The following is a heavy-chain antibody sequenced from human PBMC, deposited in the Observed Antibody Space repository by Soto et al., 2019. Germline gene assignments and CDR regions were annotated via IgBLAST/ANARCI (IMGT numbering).Heavy chain of an antibody. CDR2: IYYSGST. D-gene: IGHD1-1*01. J-gene: IGHJ4*02. V-gene: IGHV4-31*03. CDR3: ARAPHDRYYFDY. CDR1: GGSISSGGYY. Sequence: SETLSLTCTVSGGSISSGGYYWSWIRQHPGKGLEWIGYIYYSGSTYYNPSLKSRVTISVDTSKSQFSLKLSSVTPADTAVYSCARAPHDRYYFDYWGQGTLVTVSS.